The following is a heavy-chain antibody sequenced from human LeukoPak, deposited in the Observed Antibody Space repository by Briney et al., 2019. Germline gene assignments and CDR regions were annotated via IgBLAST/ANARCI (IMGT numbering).Heavy chain of an antibody. CDR1: GFTFSSYW. D-gene: IGHD3-22*01. Sequence: GGSLRLSCAASGFTFSSYWMSWVRQAPGKGLEWVANIKQDGSEKYYVDSVKGRFTISRDNAKNSLYLQMNSLRAEDTAVYYCAREYDSSGYLEAEYFQHWGQGTLVTVSS. J-gene: IGHJ1*01. CDR2: IKQDGSEK. V-gene: IGHV3-7*01. CDR3: AREYDSSGYLEAEYFQH.